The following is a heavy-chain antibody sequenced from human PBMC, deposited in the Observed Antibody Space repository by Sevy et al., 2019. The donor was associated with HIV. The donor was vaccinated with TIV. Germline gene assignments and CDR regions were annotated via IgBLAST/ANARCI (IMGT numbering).Heavy chain of an antibody. CDR1: GYTLTELS. Sequence: ASVKVSCKVSGYTLTELSMHWVRQAPGKGLEWMGGFDPEDGETIYAQKFQGRVTMTEDTSTDTAYMELSSLRSEDTAVYYGATEGPTFGGVIVSRRFDPWGQGTLVTVSS. D-gene: IGHD3-16*02. J-gene: IGHJ5*02. CDR2: FDPEDGET. CDR3: ATEGPTFGGVIVSRRFDP. V-gene: IGHV1-24*01.